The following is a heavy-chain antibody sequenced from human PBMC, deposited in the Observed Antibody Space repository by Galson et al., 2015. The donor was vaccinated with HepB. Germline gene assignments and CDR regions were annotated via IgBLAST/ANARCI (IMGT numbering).Heavy chain of an antibody. V-gene: IGHV3-49*03. J-gene: IGHJ4*02. CDR1: GFTFGDYA. Sequence: SLRLSCAASGFTFGDYAMSWFRQAPGKGLEWVGFIRSKAYGGTTEYAASVKGRFTISRDDSKSIAYLQMNSLKTEDTAVYYCTRDPFSNIAAAGIEDYWGQGTLVTVSS. D-gene: IGHD6-13*01. CDR2: IRSKAYGGTT. CDR3: TRDPFSNIAAAGIEDY.